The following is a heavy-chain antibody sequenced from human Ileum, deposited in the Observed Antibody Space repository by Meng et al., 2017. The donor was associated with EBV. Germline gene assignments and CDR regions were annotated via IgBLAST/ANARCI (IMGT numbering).Heavy chain of an antibody. CDR2: VRGGGGT. CDR1: GFTVSSYG. CDR3: ASGYCSGGTCYPRWFI. Sequence: LQVDSGGGVAQPEGSLGFPCVACGFTVSSYGLCWARQAAGKGLDWVSSVRGGGGTYYAHSVKGRFTISRDNSKNTLSLQMNSLRAEDADVYYCASGYCSGGTCYPRWFIWGQGTLVTVSS. D-gene: IGHD2-15*01. V-gene: IGHV3-23*04. J-gene: IGHJ4*02.